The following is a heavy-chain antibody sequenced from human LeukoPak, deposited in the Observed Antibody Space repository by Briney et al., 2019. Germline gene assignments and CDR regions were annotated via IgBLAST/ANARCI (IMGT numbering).Heavy chain of an antibody. Sequence: GGSLRLSCAASGFPFSSSHMHWVRQAPGTGLEWVALISSDGITKHYADSVKGRFTISRDNSKNTLYLQMNSLRPEDTAVYFCATITTIVVISGGAFDVWGQGTMVTVSS. CDR2: ISSDGITK. V-gene: IGHV3-30*04. D-gene: IGHD3-22*01. CDR1: GFPFSSSH. J-gene: IGHJ3*01. CDR3: ATITTIVVISGGAFDV.